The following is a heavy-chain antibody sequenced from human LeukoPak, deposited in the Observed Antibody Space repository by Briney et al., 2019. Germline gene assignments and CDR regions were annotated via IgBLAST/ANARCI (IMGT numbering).Heavy chain of an antibody. V-gene: IGHV3-48*04. CDR2: ISSSSITI. CDR1: GFTFSSYS. D-gene: IGHD2-15*01. J-gene: IGHJ4*02. CDR3: ARDRGGSYSAIDY. Sequence: GGSLRLSCAASGFTFSSYSLNGLPQAPGKGLEGVSFISSSSITIYYAASVKGRFTISRDNAEKSLYLQMNSLRAEDTAVYYCARDRGGSYSAIDYWGQGTLVTVSS.